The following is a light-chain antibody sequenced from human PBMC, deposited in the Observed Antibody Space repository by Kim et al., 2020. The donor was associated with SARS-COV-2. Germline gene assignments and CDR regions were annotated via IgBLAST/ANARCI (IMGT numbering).Light chain of an antibody. J-gene: IGKJ4*01. Sequence: PGERATRSCRASQSVSSYLAWYQQKPGQAPRLLIYDASNRATGIPARFSGSGSGTDFTLTISSLEPEDFAVYYCQQRSNWPLTFGGGTKVDIK. CDR1: QSVSSY. CDR2: DAS. CDR3: QQRSNWPLT. V-gene: IGKV3-11*01.